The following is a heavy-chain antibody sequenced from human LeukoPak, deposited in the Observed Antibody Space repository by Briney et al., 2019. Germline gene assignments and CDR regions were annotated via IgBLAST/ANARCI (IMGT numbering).Heavy chain of an antibody. J-gene: IGHJ4*02. CDR2: IYYSGSI. Sequence: PSQTLSLTCTVSVGSISSGDSYGSWLRQPPGKGLEWVGYIYYSGSIYYNPSLKSRVTISVDTSKNQFSLKLSSVTAADTAVYYCARGVYSYGYKVFDYWGQGTLVTVSS. V-gene: IGHV4-30-4*01. CDR3: ARGVYSYGYKVFDY. D-gene: IGHD5-18*01. CDR1: VGSISSGDSY.